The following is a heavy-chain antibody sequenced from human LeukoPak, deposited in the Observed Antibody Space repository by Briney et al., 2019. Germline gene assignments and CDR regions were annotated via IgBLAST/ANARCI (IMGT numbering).Heavy chain of an antibody. CDR3: ARVKNLDY. CDR1: GYTFTGYY. CDR2: INPNTGGT. D-gene: IGHD2/OR15-2a*01. V-gene: IGHV1-2*02. J-gene: IGHJ4*02. Sequence: GASVKVSCKASGYTFTGYYIHWVRQAPGQRLEWMGCINPNTGGTNYAQKFQGRVTMTSDTSINTAYMELSSLRSDGTALYYCARVKNLDYWGQGTLVTVSS.